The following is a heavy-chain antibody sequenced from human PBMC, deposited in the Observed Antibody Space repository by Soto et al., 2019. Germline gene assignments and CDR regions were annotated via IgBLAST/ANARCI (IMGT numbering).Heavy chain of an antibody. CDR2: IYPGDSGT. V-gene: IGHV5-51*01. D-gene: IGHD6-13*01. J-gene: IGHJ6*02. Sequence: GESLKISCKGSGYSFTSYWLGWVRQMPGKGLEWMGIIYPGDSGTRYSPSFQGQVTISADKSISTAYLQLSSLKASAAAMYYCARTGIAAAGTMNYYYGMDVWGQGTTVTVSS. CDR1: GYSFTSYW. CDR3: ARTGIAAAGTMNYYYGMDV.